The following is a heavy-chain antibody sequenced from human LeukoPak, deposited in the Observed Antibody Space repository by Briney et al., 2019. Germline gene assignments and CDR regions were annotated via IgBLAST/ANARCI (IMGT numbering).Heavy chain of an antibody. CDR1: GYTFTCYY. Sequence: ASVKVSCKASGYTFTCYYMHWVRQAPGQGLEWMGWINPNSGGTNYAQKFQGRVTMTRDTSISTAYMELSRLRSDDTAVYYCARALPVFSSGWFVYFDYWGQGTLVTVSS. J-gene: IGHJ4*02. CDR3: ARALPVFSSGWFVYFDY. CDR2: INPNSGGT. D-gene: IGHD6-19*01. V-gene: IGHV1-2*02.